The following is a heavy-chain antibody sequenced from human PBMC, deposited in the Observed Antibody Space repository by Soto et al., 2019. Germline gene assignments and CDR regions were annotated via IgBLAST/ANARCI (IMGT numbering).Heavy chain of an antibody. CDR3: AKEHRKQYYDFWSGYYRLGLFGMDV. CDR2: ISGSGGST. CDR1: GFTFSSYE. J-gene: IGHJ6*02. V-gene: IGHV3-23*01. D-gene: IGHD3-3*01. Sequence: GGSLRLSCEASGFTFSSYEMRWVRQAPGKGLEWVSAISGSGGSTYYAGSMKGRFTISRDNAKNTLYLQMNSLIAEVTSVYYCAKEHRKQYYDFWSGYYRLGLFGMDVWGQGTTVTVSS.